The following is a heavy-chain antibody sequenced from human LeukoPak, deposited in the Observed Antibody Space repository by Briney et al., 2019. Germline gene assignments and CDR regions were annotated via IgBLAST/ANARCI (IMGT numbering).Heavy chain of an antibody. Sequence: ASVKVSCKTSGYNFFKYAIHWVRQAPGQRFEWMGWMNPNSGNTGYAQKFQGRVTMTRNPSISTAYMELSSLRSEDTAVYYCARGPIVAGYYSLDYWGQGTLVTVSS. CDR2: MNPNSGNT. D-gene: IGHD3-22*01. V-gene: IGHV1-8*01. J-gene: IGHJ4*02. CDR3: ARGPIVAGYYSLDY. CDR1: GYNFFKYA.